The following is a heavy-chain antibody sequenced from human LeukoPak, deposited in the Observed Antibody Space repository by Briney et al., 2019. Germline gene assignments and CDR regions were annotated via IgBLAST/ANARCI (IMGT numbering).Heavy chain of an antibody. D-gene: IGHD5-12*01. CDR1: GFTFSSYA. V-gene: IGHV3-23*01. J-gene: IGHJ6*02. CDR3: AKDQGEMATIFYYYYGMDV. Sequence: PGGSLRLSCAASGFTFSSYAMSWVRQAPGKGLEWVSAISGSGGSTYYADSVKGRFTISRDNSKNTLYLQMNSLRAEDTAVYYCAKDQGEMATIFYYYYGMDVWGQGTTVTVSS. CDR2: ISGSGGST.